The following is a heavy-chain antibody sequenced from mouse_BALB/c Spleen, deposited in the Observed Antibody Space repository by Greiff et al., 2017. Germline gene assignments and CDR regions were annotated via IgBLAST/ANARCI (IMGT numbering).Heavy chain of an antibody. Sequence: DVKLQESGPGLVKPSQSLSLTCTVTGYSITSDYAWNWIRQFPGNKLEWMGYISYSGSTSYNPSLKSRISITRDTSKNQFFLQLNSVTTEDTATYYCARRGQGAMDYWGQGTSVTVSS. CDR3: ARRGQGAMDY. J-gene: IGHJ4*01. CDR2: ISYSGST. V-gene: IGHV3-2*02. CDR1: GYSITSDYA.